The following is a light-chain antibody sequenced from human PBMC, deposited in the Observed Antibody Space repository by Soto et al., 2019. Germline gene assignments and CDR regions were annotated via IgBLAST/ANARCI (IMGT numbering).Light chain of an antibody. CDR2: GNS. J-gene: IGLJ1*01. CDR3: QSSDSSLSGSV. V-gene: IGLV1-40*01. Sequence: QSVLTQPPSVSGAPGQRVTISWTGSSSNIGAGYDVHWYQQLPGTAPKLLIYGNSNRPSGVPDRFSGSKSGTSASLAITGLQAEDEADYYCQSSDSSLSGSVFGTGTKLTVL. CDR1: SSNIGAGYD.